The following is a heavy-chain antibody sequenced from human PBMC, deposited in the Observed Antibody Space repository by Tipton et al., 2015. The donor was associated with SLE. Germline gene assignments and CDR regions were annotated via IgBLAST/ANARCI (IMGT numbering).Heavy chain of an antibody. Sequence: RSLRLSCAASGFTFSSYGMHWVRQAPGKGLEWVAVISYDGSNKYYVDSVKGRFTISRDNSKNTLYLQMNSLRAEDTAVYYCAKDLSMVRDPDYWGQGTLVTVSS. J-gene: IGHJ4*02. V-gene: IGHV3-30*18. CDR2: ISYDGSNK. CDR1: GFTFSSYG. CDR3: AKDLSMVRDPDY. D-gene: IGHD3-10*01.